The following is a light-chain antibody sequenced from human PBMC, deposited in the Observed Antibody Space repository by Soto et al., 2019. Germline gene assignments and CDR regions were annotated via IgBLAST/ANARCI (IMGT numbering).Light chain of an antibody. Sequence: EIVLTQSPGTLSLSPGERATLSCRASQSVSSSYLAWYQQKPGQAPRLLIYGASSRATGIPDRFSGSGSGTDFTLTISRLEPEDFAVYYCQQYGSSPFGLIMYTFGQGTKLEIK. V-gene: IGKV3-20*01. J-gene: IGKJ2*01. CDR3: QQYGSSPFGLIMYT. CDR1: QSVSSSY. CDR2: GAS.